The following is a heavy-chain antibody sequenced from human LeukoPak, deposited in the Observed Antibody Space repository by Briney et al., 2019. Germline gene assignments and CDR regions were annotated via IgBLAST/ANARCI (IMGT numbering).Heavy chain of an antibody. J-gene: IGHJ4*02. D-gene: IGHD1-26*01. CDR1: GYTFTGYY. Sequence: GASVKVSCKASGYTFTGYYMHWVRQAPGQGLEWMGWINPNSGGTNYAQKFQGRVAVTRDTSISTAYMELSRLRSDDSAVYYCARAGDYGGSYPSDNWGQGTLVTVSS. V-gene: IGHV1-2*02. CDR3: ARAGDYGGSYPSDN. CDR2: INPNSGGT.